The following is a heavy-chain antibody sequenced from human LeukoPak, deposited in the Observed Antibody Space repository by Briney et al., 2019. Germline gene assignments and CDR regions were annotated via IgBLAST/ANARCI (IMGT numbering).Heavy chain of an antibody. CDR1: GGSFSGYY. V-gene: IGHV4-34*01. CDR2: INHSGST. J-gene: IGHJ5*02. Sequence: KPSETLSLTCAVYGGSFSGYYWSWIRQPPGKGLEWIGEINHSGSTNYNPSLKSRVTISVDTSKNQFSLKLSSVTAADTAVYYCARVCGGNWFDPWGQGTLVTVSS. CDR3: ARVCGGNWFDP.